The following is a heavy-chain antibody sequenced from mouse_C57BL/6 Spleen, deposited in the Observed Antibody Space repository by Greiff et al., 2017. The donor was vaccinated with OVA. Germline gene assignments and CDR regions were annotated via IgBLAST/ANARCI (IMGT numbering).Heavy chain of an antibody. J-gene: IGHJ1*03. Sequence: QVQLVESGPELVKPGASVKISCKASGYAFSSYGMNWVKQRPGKGLEWIGEIYPGDGDTNYNGKFKGKATLTVDKSSSTAYMQLSSLTSEDSAVYYCARRDYYGSSAYFDVWGKGTTLTVSS. V-gene: IGHV1-82*01. CDR3: ARRDYYGSSAYFDV. D-gene: IGHD1-1*01. CDR2: IYPGDGDT. CDR1: GYAFSSYG.